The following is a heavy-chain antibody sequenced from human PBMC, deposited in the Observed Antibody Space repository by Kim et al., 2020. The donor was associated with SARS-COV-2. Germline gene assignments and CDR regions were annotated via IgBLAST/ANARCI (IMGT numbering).Heavy chain of an antibody. CDR3: AKRGAYSGNYAIAFDI. V-gene: IGHV3-23*01. CDR2: ISHRGDST. Sequence: GGSLRLSCAASGFTFSSYAMSWVRQAPGKGLEWVSGISHRGDSTYYADSVKGRFTISRDNSKNMLYLQMNSLRVEDTAIYYCAKRGAYSGNYAIAFDIWG. D-gene: IGHD1-26*01. CDR1: GFTFSSYA. J-gene: IGHJ3*02.